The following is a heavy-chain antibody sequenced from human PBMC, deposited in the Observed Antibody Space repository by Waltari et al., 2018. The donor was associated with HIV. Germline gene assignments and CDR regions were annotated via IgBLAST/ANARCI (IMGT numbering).Heavy chain of an antibody. Sequence: EVQLVESGGGSVQPGRSLGLSCTASGITFDDYAMHWVRQPPEEGREWVSGISWNSGDIAYADSVKGRFTISRDNTKKSLFLQMNSVRVEDTALYYCVKDGASTIFGVLNGMDVWGQGTTVTVSS. V-gene: IGHV3-9*01. D-gene: IGHD3-3*01. CDR2: ISWNSGDI. J-gene: IGHJ6*02. CDR1: GITFDDYA. CDR3: VKDGASTIFGVLNGMDV.